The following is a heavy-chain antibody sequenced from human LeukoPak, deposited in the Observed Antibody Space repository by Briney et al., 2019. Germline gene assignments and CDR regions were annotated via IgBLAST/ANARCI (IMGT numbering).Heavy chain of an antibody. Sequence: GGSLRLSCAASGFTFSSYWMSWVRQAPGKGLEWVANIKQDGSEKYYVDSVKGRFTISRDNAENSLYLQMNSLRAEDTAVYYCASLHPRGYYYEDYWGQGTLVTVSS. CDR3: ASLHPRGYYYEDY. CDR1: GFTFSSYW. CDR2: IKQDGSEK. J-gene: IGHJ4*02. V-gene: IGHV3-7*01. D-gene: IGHD3-22*01.